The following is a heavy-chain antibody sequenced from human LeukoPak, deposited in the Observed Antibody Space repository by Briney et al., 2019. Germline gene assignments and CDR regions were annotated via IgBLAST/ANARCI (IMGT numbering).Heavy chain of an antibody. V-gene: IGHV4-34*01. J-gene: IGHJ5*02. Sequence: SETLSLTCAVYGGSFSGYYWSWIRQPPGKGLEWIGEISHSGSTNYNPSLKSRVTISVDTSKNQFSLKLSSVTAADTAVYYCARGSSVAATLNWFDPWGQGTLVTVSS. D-gene: IGHD2-15*01. CDR2: ISHSGST. CDR1: GGSFSGYY. CDR3: ARGSSVAATLNWFDP.